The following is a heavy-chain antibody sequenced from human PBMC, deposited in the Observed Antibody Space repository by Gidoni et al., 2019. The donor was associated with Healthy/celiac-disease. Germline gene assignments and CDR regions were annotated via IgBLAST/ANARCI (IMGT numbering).Heavy chain of an antibody. Sequence: QVQLQESGPGPAKPSETLSLTCTVPGGSISSYYWSWIRQPPGKGLEWIGYIYYSGSTNYNPSLKSRVTISVDTSKNQFSLKLSSVTAADTAVYYCARVGIAAAGLFDPWGQGTLVTVSS. CDR1: GGSISSYY. CDR2: IYYSGST. D-gene: IGHD6-13*01. J-gene: IGHJ5*02. V-gene: IGHV4-59*01. CDR3: ARVGIAAAGLFDP.